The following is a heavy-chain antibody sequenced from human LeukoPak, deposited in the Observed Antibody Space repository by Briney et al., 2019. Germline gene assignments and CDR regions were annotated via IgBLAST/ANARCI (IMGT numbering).Heavy chain of an antibody. D-gene: IGHD4-11*01. Sequence: SETLSLTCTVSGGSITTTTYYWGWIRQPPGKGLEWIGSIYYSGNTYYNPSLKSRVTISVDTSKNQFSLKLSSVTAADTAVYYCARANSNYYYYYMDVWGKGTTVTVSS. CDR3: ARANSNYYYYYMDV. V-gene: IGHV4-39*07. CDR2: IYYSGNT. J-gene: IGHJ6*03. CDR1: GGSITTTTYY.